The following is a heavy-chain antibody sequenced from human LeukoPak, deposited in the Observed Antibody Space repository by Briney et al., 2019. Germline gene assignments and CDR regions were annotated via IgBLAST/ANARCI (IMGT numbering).Heavy chain of an antibody. CDR2: ISYDGSNK. CDR1: GFTFSSYA. D-gene: IGHD3-16*02. CDR3: ARDPLMITFGGVIVNDAFDI. J-gene: IGHJ3*02. Sequence: GGSLRLSCAASGFTFSSYAMHWVRQAPGKGLEWVAVISYDGSNKYYADSVKGRFTISRDNSKNTLYPQMNSLRAEDTAVYYCARDPLMITFGGVIVNDAFDIWGQGTMVTVSS. V-gene: IGHV3-30*04.